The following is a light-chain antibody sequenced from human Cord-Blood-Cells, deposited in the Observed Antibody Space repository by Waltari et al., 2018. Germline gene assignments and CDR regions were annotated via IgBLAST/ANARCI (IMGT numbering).Light chain of an antibody. Sequence: DIQMTQSPSSLSASVGDRVTITCQASKDISNYLNWYQQKPGKAPKLLIYDASNLETGVPSRFSGSGSVTDFTFNISSLQPEDIATYYCQQYDNPPRTFGGGTKVEIK. V-gene: IGKV1-33*01. CDR1: KDISNY. CDR3: QQYDNPPRT. J-gene: IGKJ4*01. CDR2: DAS.